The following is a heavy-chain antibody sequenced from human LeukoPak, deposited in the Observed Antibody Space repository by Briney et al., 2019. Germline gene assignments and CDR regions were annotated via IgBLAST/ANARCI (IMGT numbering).Heavy chain of an antibody. V-gene: IGHV3-23*01. J-gene: IGHJ4*02. CDR1: GFTFSTYA. CDR2: ISSRGANT. CDR3: AKSVRPLDRNSWYLHFDY. D-gene: IGHD6-13*01. Sequence: GGSLRLSCAASGFTFSTYAMTWVRQAPGKGLEWVSSISSRGANTQYADSVKGRFTISRDNSKNTLYLQMSSLRGEDTAVYYCAKSVRPLDRNSWYLHFDYWGQGALVTVSS.